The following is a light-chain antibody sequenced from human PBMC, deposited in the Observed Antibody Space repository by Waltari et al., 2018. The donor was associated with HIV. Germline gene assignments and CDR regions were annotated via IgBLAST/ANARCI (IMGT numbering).Light chain of an antibody. J-gene: IGLJ2*01. CDR2: GNS. CDR1: SSNIGAGYD. CDR3: QSYDSSLTVVI. V-gene: IGLV1-40*01. Sequence: QSVLPQPPSVSGAPGQRVTISCTGSSSNIGAGYDVHWYQQVPGTAPKLLIFGNSNRPSGVPDRFSGSKSATSASLAITGLQAEDEAYYYCQSYDSSLTVVIFGGGTKLTVL.